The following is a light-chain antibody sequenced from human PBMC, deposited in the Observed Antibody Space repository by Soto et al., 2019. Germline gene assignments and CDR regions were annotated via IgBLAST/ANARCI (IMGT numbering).Light chain of an antibody. CDR1: QSVRSY. Sequence: EIVLTQSPATLSLSPGERATLSCRASQSVRSYLAWYQQKPGQAPRLLIYDASYSATGIPARFSGSGSGTDFTLTINSLEPEDFAVYYCQQRSNWSGTFGQGTKLE. CDR2: DAS. J-gene: IGKJ2*01. V-gene: IGKV3-11*01. CDR3: QQRSNWSGT.